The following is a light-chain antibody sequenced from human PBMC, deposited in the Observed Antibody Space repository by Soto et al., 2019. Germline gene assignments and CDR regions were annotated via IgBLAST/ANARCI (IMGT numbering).Light chain of an antibody. CDR2: GAS. Sequence: EIVMTQSPVTLSVSPGERATLSCRASQIVSSDLAWYHQKPGQAPRLLIYGASTRATGIPARFSGSGSGTEFTLTINSLQSEDFAVYYCQQYNNWPRTFGQGTKVDIK. CDR3: QQYNNWPRT. J-gene: IGKJ1*01. CDR1: QIVSSD. V-gene: IGKV3-15*01.